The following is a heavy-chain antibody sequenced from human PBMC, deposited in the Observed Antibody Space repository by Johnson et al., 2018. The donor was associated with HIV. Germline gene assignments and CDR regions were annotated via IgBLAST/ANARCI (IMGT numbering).Heavy chain of an antibody. CDR1: GFTLRSYA. V-gene: IGHV3-30*04. CDR3: ARAPRPDAFDI. Sequence: QVQLVESGGGVVQPGRSLRLSCGASGFTLRSYAMHWVRQAPGKGLEWVAVISYDESNKYYADSVKGRFTISRDNSKNTLYLQMNSLRAEDTAVYYCARAPRPDAFDIWGQGTVVTVSS. J-gene: IGHJ3*02. CDR2: ISYDESNK.